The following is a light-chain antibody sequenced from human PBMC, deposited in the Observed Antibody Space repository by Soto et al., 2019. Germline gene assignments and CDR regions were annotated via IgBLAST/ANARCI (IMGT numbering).Light chain of an antibody. Sequence: DIQMTQSPSSLSATVVDRVTIACRASQAIRNYLVWYQQKQGKVPKVLIYSASTLQSGVPSRFSGRRSGTEFTLTISSLQIEDVATYYCQKCNGAPLTFGGGTKVQIK. J-gene: IGKJ4*01. CDR1: QAIRNY. V-gene: IGKV1-27*01. CDR2: SAS. CDR3: QKCNGAPLT.